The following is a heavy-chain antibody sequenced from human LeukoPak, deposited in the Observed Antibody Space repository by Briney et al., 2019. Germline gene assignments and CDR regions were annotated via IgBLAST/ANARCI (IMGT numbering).Heavy chain of an antibody. CDR2: INPNSGGT. CDR1: GYTFTGYY. J-gene: IGHJ4*02. Sequence: ASVKVSCKASGYTFTGYYMHWVRQAPGQGLEWMGWINPNSGGTNYAQKFQGRVTMTRDTSISTAYMELSRLRSDDTAVYYCARGPYYDFWSGPASAFDYWGQGTLVTVSS. V-gene: IGHV1-2*02. D-gene: IGHD3-3*01. CDR3: ARGPYYDFWSGPASAFDY.